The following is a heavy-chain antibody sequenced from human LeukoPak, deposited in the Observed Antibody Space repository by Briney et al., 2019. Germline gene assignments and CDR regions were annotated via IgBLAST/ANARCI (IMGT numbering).Heavy chain of an antibody. CDR3: ARAPAYRRYLFEK. V-gene: IGHV4-39*01. D-gene: IGHD2-21*01. Sequence: SETLSLTCSVSGESIRIDTYYWGWVRQSPGTGLEWLANIHYTGTSHYDPFLASRVSISVDTTKNQVSLNLRSVTAADSAVYFCARAPAYRRYLFEKWGQGILVTVSS. CDR1: GESIRIDTYY. CDR2: IHYTGTS. J-gene: IGHJ4*02.